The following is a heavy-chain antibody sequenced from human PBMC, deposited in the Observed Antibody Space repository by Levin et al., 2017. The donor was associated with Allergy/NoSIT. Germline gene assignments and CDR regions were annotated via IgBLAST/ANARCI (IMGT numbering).Heavy chain of an antibody. CDR3: ARRPAAGKNKGVYYFDY. CDR2: ISISGSTM. Sequence: GGSLRLSCAASGFTFSSYSMSWVRQAPGKGLEWVSYISISGSTMYYADSVKGRFTISRDNAKNSLYLQMNSLRDEDTAVYYCARRPAAGKNKGVYYFDYWGQGTLVTVSS. D-gene: IGHD6-13*01. CDR1: GFTFSSYS. V-gene: IGHV3-48*02. J-gene: IGHJ4*02.